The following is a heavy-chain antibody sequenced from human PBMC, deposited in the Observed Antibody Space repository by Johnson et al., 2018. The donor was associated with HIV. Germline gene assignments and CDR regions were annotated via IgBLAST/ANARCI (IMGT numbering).Heavy chain of an antibody. D-gene: IGHD1-26*01. CDR3: AKDRGSYYFYAFDI. V-gene: IGHV3-30*02. Sequence: VQLVESGGGVVQPGGSLRLSCEASRFTFSSYGMHWVRQAPGKGLEWVAFIRNDGSNKNYGDSVKGRFTISRDNSKNTLYLQMNSLRAEDTAVYYCAKDRGSYYFYAFDIWGQGTMVTVSS. J-gene: IGHJ3*02. CDR1: RFTFSSYG. CDR2: IRNDGSNK.